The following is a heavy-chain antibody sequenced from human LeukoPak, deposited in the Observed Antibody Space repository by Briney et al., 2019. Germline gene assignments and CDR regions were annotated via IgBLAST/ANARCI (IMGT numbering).Heavy chain of an antibody. CDR3: ARQGITMVRGAT. CDR2: IFYSGST. Sequence: PSETLSLTCAVYGGSFSGYYWSWIRQPPGKGLEWIGSIFYSGSTYSNPSLKSRVTISVDTSKNQFSLKLSSVTAADTAVYYCARQGITMVRGATWGQGTLVTVSS. D-gene: IGHD3-10*01. V-gene: IGHV4-34*12. J-gene: IGHJ5*02. CDR1: GGSFSGYY.